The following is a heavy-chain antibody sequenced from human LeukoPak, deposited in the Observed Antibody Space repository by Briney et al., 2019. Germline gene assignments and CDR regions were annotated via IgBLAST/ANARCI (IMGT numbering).Heavy chain of an antibody. CDR2: ISWNSGSI. J-gene: IGHJ4*02. CDR1: GFTFDDYA. D-gene: IGHD6-19*01. CDR3: ARELVVNSGWNDY. Sequence: GGSLRLSCAASGFTFDDYAMHWVRQAPGKGLEWVSGISWNSGSIAYADSVKGRFTISRDNAKNSLYLQMNSLRAEDTAVYYCARELVVNSGWNDYWGQGTLVTVSS. V-gene: IGHV3-9*01.